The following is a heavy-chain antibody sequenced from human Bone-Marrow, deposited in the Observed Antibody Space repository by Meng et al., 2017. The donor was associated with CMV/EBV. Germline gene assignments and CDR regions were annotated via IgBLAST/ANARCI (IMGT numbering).Heavy chain of an antibody. V-gene: IGHV1-2*02. CDR2: INPNSGGT. CDR3: ARVEDYYDSSGYYVS. Sequence: ASVKVSCKASGYTFTDYYMHWVRQAPGQGLEWMGWINPNSGGTNYAQKFQGRVTMTRDTSISTAYMELSRLRSDDTAVYYCARVEDYYDSSGYYVSWGQGTLVTVSS. CDR1: GYTFTDYY. D-gene: IGHD3-22*01. J-gene: IGHJ4*02.